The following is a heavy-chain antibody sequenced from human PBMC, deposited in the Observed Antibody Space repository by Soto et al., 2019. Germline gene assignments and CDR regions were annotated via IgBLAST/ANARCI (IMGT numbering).Heavy chain of an antibody. CDR2: IWYDGSKT. V-gene: IGHV3-33*01. CDR1: GYTFSSHG. D-gene: IGHD6-25*01. J-gene: IGHJ6*02. CDR3: ARDPASSMDV. Sequence: QVQLVESGGGVVQPGRSLRLSCAASGYTFSSHGMHWVRQAPGKGLEWVAVIWYDGSKTYYAGSVKGRFTISRDASKNTLYLEMNSLRAEDTAVYYCARDPASSMDVWGQGTTVIVSS.